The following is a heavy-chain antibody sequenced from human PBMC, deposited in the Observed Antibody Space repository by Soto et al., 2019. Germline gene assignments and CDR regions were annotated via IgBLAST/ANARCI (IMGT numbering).Heavy chain of an antibody. CDR3: ASDWLRLGYFDY. CDR1: GFTFSSYA. V-gene: IGHV3-30-3*01. D-gene: IGHD5-12*01. Sequence: PGGSLRLSCAASGFTFSSYAMHWVRQAPGKGLEWVAVISYDGSNKYYADSVKGRFTISRDNSKNTLYLQMNSLRAEDTAVYYCASDWLRLGYFDYWGQGTLVTVSS. CDR2: ISYDGSNK. J-gene: IGHJ4*02.